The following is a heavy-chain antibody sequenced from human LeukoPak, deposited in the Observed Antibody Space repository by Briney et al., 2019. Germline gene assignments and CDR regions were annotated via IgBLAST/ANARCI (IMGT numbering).Heavy chain of an antibody. J-gene: IGHJ4*02. Sequence: PSETLSLTCTVSGGSISSYYWSWIRQPAGKGLEWIGRIYTSGSTNYNSSLKSRVTMSVDTSKNLFSLKLSSVTAADTAVYYCARVGYALHFDYWGQGTLVTVSS. D-gene: IGHD5-18*01. CDR2: IYTSGST. CDR1: GGSISSYY. CDR3: ARVGYALHFDY. V-gene: IGHV4-4*07.